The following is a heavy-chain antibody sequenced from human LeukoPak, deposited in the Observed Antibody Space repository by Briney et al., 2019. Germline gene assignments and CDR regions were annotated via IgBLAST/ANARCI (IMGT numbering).Heavy chain of an antibody. CDR1: GYTFTGYY. CDR3: ARDRSTVTKNWFDP. J-gene: IGHJ5*02. Sequence: ASVKVSCKASGYTFTGYYMHWVRQAPGQGLEWMGWINPNSGDTNYAQKFQGRVTMTRDTSISTAYMELSRLRSDDTAVYYCARDRSTVTKNWFDPWGQGTLVTVSS. V-gene: IGHV1-2*02. D-gene: IGHD4-17*01. CDR2: INPNSGDT.